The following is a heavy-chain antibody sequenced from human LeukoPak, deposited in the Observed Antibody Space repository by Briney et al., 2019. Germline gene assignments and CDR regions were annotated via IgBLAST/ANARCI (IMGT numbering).Heavy chain of an antibody. Sequence: SETLSLTCTVSGGSISSYYWNWLRQPPGNGLEWIVYIYYGGRTNYNPSLKSRLTISVDTSKNQFSLRLSSVTAADTAVYYCARRTAVAGTFDSWGQGTLVTVSS. J-gene: IGHJ4*02. CDR3: ARRTAVAGTFDS. CDR1: GGSISSYY. V-gene: IGHV4-59*08. D-gene: IGHD6-19*01. CDR2: IYYGGRT.